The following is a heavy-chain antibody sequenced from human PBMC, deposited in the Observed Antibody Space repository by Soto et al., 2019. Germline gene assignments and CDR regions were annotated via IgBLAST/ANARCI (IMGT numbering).Heavy chain of an antibody. CDR1: GYSITSGYY. D-gene: IGHD4-17*01. CDR2: TYHSGST. J-gene: IGHJ3*02. CDR3: ARDSYGGNSDFDI. Sequence: PSETLSLTCTVSGYSITSGYYWGWIRQPPGKGLEWIGSTYHSGSTYYKPSLKSRVTISVDTSNNQFSLKLSSVTAADTAVYYCARDSYGGNSDFDIWGQGTMVTVSS. V-gene: IGHV4-38-2*02.